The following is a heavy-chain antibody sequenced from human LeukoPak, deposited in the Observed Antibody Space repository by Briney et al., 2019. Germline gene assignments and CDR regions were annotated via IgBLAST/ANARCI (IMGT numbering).Heavy chain of an antibody. CDR1: GFTFSSYS. J-gene: IGHJ5*02. V-gene: IGHV3-21*01. CDR3: ARDLGLIYDFWSGYSSHNWFDP. Sequence: PGGSLRLSCAASGFTFSSYSMNWVRQAPGKGLNWVSSIISSSSYIYYADSVKGRFTISRDNAKNSLYLQMNSLRAEDTAVYYCARDLGLIYDFWSGYSSHNWFDPWGQGTLVTVSS. CDR2: IISSSSYI. D-gene: IGHD3-3*01.